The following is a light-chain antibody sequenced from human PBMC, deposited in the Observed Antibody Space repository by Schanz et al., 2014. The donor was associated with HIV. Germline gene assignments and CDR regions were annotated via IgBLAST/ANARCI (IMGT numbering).Light chain of an antibody. Sequence: QSVLTQPASVSGSPGQSLTISCTGTSSDVGGYNHVSWFQQHPGKAPKLIIYEVTKRPSGVSNRFSGSKFGNMASLTISGLQAEDEADYYCSSYISTSTLVLFGGGTKLTVL. V-gene: IGLV2-14*01. J-gene: IGLJ2*01. CDR3: SSYISTSTLVL. CDR2: EVT. CDR1: SSDVGGYNH.